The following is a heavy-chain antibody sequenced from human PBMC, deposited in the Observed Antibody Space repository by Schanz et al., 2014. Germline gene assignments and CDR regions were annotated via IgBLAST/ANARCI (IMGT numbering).Heavy chain of an antibody. CDR3: ASGASCSLIGCPLDS. CDR1: GFTFSSYG. CDR2: VRNKNNRYTT. Sequence: VQLVESGGVVVQPGRSLRLSCAASGFTFSSYGMHWVRQAPGKGLEWVGRVRNKNNRYTTEYAASVKGRFTISRDDSKNSLYMPMNSLKAEDTAMYYCASGASCSLIGCPLDSWGQGTLVIVSS. J-gene: IGHJ4*02. V-gene: IGHV3-72*01. D-gene: IGHD2-15*01.